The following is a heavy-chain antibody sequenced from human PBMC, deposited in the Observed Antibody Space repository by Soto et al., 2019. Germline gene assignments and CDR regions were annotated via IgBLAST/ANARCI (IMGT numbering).Heavy chain of an antibody. D-gene: IGHD4-17*01. CDR3: ARGIKYGAYSRWFDP. Sequence: GASVKVSCKASGYTFTSYDINWVRQATGQGLEYLGWMNPNSGNTGYVQKFQDRVTMTRDTSISTAYMELSSLRSEDSAVYFCARGIKYGAYSRWFDPWG. J-gene: IGHJ5*02. V-gene: IGHV1-8*01. CDR2: MNPNSGNT. CDR1: GYTFTSYD.